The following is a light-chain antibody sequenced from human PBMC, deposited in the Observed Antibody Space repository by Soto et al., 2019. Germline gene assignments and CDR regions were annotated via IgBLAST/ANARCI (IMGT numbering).Light chain of an antibody. CDR2: KAS. J-gene: IGKJ4*01. CDR3: QQYNAYPLT. Sequence: DIQMTQSPTTLSASVGDRVTITCRASQSLITWLAWYQQKPGKAPKLLIHKASTLGSGVPSRFSGSGSGTEFTLTISSLQPDDFPTYYCQQYNAYPLTFGGGTKVDIK. V-gene: IGKV1-5*03. CDR1: QSLITW.